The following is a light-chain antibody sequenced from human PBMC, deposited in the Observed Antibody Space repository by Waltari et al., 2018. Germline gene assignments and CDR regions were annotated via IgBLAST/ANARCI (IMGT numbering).Light chain of an antibody. CDR3: QQSHTTPWT. CDR2: AAS. V-gene: IGKV1-39*01. J-gene: IGKJ1*01. Sequence: DIQMTQSPSSLSASVGDRVTITCRASQSISNYLYWYQQKPGKAPNLLIYAASTLQSGVPSRFSGSGSGTDCTLTIGSLQPEDFATYYCQQSHTTPWTFGQGTKVEI. CDR1: QSISNY.